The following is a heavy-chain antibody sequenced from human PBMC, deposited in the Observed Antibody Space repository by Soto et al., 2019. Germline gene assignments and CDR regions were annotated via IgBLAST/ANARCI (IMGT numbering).Heavy chain of an antibody. CDR1: GFTLSSYA. CDR2: ISASGGST. J-gene: IGHJ4*02. Sequence: EVQLLESGGGLVQPGGSLRLSCAASGFTLSSYAMSWVRQAPGKGLEWVSAISASGGSTYFADSVKGRFTISRDNTKNPLYLQMNSLRAEDTALYYGAQDFVSSSWYFFDYWGQGTLVTVSS. CDR3: AQDFVSSSWYFFDY. D-gene: IGHD6-13*01. V-gene: IGHV3-23*01.